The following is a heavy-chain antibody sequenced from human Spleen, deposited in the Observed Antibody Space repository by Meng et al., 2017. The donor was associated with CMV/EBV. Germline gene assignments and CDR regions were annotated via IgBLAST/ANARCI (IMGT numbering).Heavy chain of an antibody. Sequence: ASVKVSCKASGYIFSNFGIIWVRQAPGKRLEWMGWVSAYNDDTNYAQMFQGIVTMTTDTSTSTAYMEMRSLRSDDTAVYYCARGGGVPAATVGYGMAVWRQGTTVTVSS. V-gene: IGHV1-18*01. CDR1: GYIFSNFG. CDR3: ARGGGVPAATVGYGMAV. D-gene: IGHD2-2*01. CDR2: VSAYNDDT. J-gene: IGHJ6*01.